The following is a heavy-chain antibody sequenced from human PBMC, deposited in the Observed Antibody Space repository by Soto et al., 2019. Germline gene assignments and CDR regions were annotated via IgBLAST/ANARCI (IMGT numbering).Heavy chain of an antibody. Sequence: QVQLQQWGAGLLKPSETLSLTCAVYGGSFSGYYWSWIRQPPGKGLEWIGEINHSGSTNYNPSLKSRVTISVDTSKNQFSLKLSSVTAADTAVYYCAGGVVVIPPSYYYFDYWGQGTLVTVSS. CDR1: GGSFSGYY. J-gene: IGHJ4*02. CDR2: INHSGST. V-gene: IGHV4-34*01. D-gene: IGHD3-22*01. CDR3: AGGVVVIPPSYYYFDY.